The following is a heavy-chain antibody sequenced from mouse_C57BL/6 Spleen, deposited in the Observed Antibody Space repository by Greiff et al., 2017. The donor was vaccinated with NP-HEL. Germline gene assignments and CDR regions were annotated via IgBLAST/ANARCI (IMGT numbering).Heavy chain of an antibody. V-gene: IGHV1-55*01. CDR2: IYPGSGST. D-gene: IGHD1-1*01. Sequence: QVQLQQPGAELVKPGASVKMSCKASGYTFTSYWITWVKQRPGQGLEWIGDIYPGSGSTNYNEKFKSKATLTVDTSSSTAYMQLSSLTSEDSAVYYCANYYDGSSDWYFDVGGTGTTVTVSS. J-gene: IGHJ1*03. CDR1: GYTFTSYW. CDR3: ANYYDGSSDWYFDV.